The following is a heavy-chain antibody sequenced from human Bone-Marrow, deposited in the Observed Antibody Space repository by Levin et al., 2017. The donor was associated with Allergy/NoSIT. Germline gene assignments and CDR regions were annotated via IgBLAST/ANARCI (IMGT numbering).Heavy chain of an antibody. CDR1: GYTFTSYY. V-gene: IGHV1-46*01. J-gene: IGHJ6*02. CDR2: INPSGGST. D-gene: IGHD3-3*01. Sequence: GESLKISCKASGYTFTSYYMHWVRQAPGQGLEWMGIINPSGGSTSYAQKFQGRVTMTRDTSTSTVYMELSSLRSEDTAVYYCARAHRRITIVGVVIYYYGMDVWGQGTTVTVSS. CDR3: ARAHRRITIVGVVIYYYGMDV.